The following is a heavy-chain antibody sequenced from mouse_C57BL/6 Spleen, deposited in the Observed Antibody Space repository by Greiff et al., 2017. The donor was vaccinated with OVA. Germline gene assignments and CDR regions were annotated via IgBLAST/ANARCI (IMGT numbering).Heavy chain of an antibody. Sequence: VKLVESGPGLVQPSQSLSITCTVSGFSLTSYGVHWVRQSPGKGLEWLGVIWSGGSTDYDAAFISRLSISKDNSKSQVFFKMNSLQADDTAIYYCARIDYSNCFDYWGQGTTLTVSS. CDR1: GFSLTSYG. D-gene: IGHD2-5*01. V-gene: IGHV2-2*01. CDR2: IWSGGST. CDR3: ARIDYSNCFDY. J-gene: IGHJ2*01.